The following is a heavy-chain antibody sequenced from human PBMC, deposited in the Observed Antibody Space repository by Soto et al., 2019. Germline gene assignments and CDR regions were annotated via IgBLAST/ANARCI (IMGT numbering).Heavy chain of an antibody. CDR3: ARDHEKVVPAAIDYYYYGMDV. Sequence: HPGGSLRLSCAASGFTFSSYAMHWVRQAPGKGLEWVAVISYDGSNKYYADSVKGRFTISRDNSKNTLYLQMNSLRAEDTAVYYCARDHEKVVPAAIDYYYYGMDVWGQGTTVTVSS. V-gene: IGHV3-30-3*01. CDR1: GFTFSSYA. J-gene: IGHJ6*02. D-gene: IGHD2-2*01. CDR2: ISYDGSNK.